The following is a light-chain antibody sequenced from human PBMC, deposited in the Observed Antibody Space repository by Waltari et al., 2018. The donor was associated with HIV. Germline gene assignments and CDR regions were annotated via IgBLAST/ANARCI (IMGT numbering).Light chain of an antibody. V-gene: IGLV3-1*01. CDR1: KLRHKY. CDR2: QDN. J-gene: IGLJ2*01. Sequence: SYELTQPPSVSVSPGQPASIPCPGHKLRHKYVCWYQQKPGQSPVLVSYQDNKRPSGIPERFSGSNSGNTATLTISGTQALDEADYYCQAWDSSTAIFGGGTELTVL. CDR3: QAWDSSTAI.